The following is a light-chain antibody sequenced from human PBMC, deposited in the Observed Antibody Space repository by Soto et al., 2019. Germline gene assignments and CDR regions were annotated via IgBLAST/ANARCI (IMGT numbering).Light chain of an antibody. CDR2: GAS. Sequence: EIVMTQSPATLSVSPGERATLSCRASQSVSSNLAWYQQKPGQAPRLLIYGASTRATGIPARFSGSGSGTEFTLTISSLQSEDFAVYYCQQYNNWPRGTFGQGPKLEIK. V-gene: IGKV3-15*01. CDR3: QQYNNWPRGT. CDR1: QSVSSN. J-gene: IGKJ2*01.